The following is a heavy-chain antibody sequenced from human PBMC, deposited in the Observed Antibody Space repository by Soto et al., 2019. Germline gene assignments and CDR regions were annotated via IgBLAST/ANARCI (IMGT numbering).Heavy chain of an antibody. J-gene: IGHJ4*02. Sequence: PGGSLRLSCTASGFTFGDYAMSWFRQAPGKGLEWVGFIRSKAYGGTTEYAASVKGRFTISRDDSKSIAYLQMNSLKTEDTAVYYCSRDAGRRSYDFWSGYYPPPFDYWGQGTLVTVSS. CDR2: IRSKAYGGTT. CDR3: SRDAGRRSYDFWSGYYPPPFDY. V-gene: IGHV3-49*03. CDR1: GFTFGDYA. D-gene: IGHD3-3*01.